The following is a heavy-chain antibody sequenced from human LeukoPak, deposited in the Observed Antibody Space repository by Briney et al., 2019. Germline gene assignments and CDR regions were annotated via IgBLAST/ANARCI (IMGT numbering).Heavy chain of an antibody. CDR2: ISSSSSYI. D-gene: IGHD6-25*01. CDR3: ARDGLAAATLHWCFDL. CDR1: GFTFSSYS. V-gene: IGHV3-21*01. Sequence: GGSLRLSCAASGFTFSSYSMNWVRQAPGKGLEWVSCISSSSSYIYYADSVKGRFTISRDNARNSLYLQMNSLRAEDTAVYYCARDGLAAATLHWCFDLWGRGTLVTVSS. J-gene: IGHJ2*01.